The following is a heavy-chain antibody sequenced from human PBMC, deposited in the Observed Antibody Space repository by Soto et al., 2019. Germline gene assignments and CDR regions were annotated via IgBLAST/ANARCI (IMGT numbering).Heavy chain of an antibody. Sequence: PSETLSLTCSVYGESFNAYYWTWIRQPPGKGLEWIGEITHSGGTNYNPPLKSRVTISVDTSKNQFSLKLTSVTAADTAVYFCARGLPTVTYFDSWGQGTLVTVSS. CDR1: GESFNAYY. J-gene: IGHJ4*02. V-gene: IGHV4-34*01. CDR2: ITHSGGT. CDR3: ARGLPTVTYFDS. D-gene: IGHD4-17*01.